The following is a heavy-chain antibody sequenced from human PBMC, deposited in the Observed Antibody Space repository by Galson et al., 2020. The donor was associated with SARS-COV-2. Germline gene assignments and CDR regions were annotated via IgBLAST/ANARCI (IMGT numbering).Heavy chain of an antibody. V-gene: IGHV3-49*04. CDR2: IRSKAYGGTT. D-gene: IGHD3-10*01. Sequence: GESLKISCTASGFTFGDYAMSWVRQAPGKGLEWVGFIRSKAYGGTTEYAASVKGRFTISRDDSKSIAYPQMNSLKTEDTAVYYCTREGALVRGVIDYYYYYDMDVWGQGTTVTVSS. CDR1: GFTFGDYA. CDR3: TREGALVRGVIDYYYYYDMDV. J-gene: IGHJ6*02.